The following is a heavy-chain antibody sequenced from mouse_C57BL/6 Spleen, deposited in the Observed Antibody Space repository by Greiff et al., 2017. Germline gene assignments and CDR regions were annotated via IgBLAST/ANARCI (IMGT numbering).Heavy chain of an antibody. CDR3: ARGIYYGYDEGNAMDY. V-gene: IGHV1-52*01. CDR1: GYTFTSYW. D-gene: IGHD2-2*01. Sequence: QVQLQQPGAELVRPGSSVKLSCKASGYTFTSYWMHWVKQRPIQGLEWIGNIDPSDSETHYNQKFKDKATLTVDKSSSTAYMQLSSLTSEDSAVYYCARGIYYGYDEGNAMDYWGQGTSVTVSS. CDR2: IDPSDSET. J-gene: IGHJ4*01.